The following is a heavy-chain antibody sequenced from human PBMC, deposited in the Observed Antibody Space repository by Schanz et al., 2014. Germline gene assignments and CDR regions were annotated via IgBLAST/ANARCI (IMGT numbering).Heavy chain of an antibody. J-gene: IGHJ2*01. CDR2: ISPYNGNT. CDR3: VRVPSRDVSFDL. Sequence: QVQLVQSGGEMKKPGASVKVSCKASGYTFTAYGINWVRQAPGQGLEWMGWISPYNGNTNYAQKLQGRVTMTADTSANTAYMELRSLRSDDTAHYYCVRVPSRDVSFDLWGRGTLVTVSS. V-gene: IGHV1-18*01. D-gene: IGHD3-16*01. CDR1: GYTFTAYG.